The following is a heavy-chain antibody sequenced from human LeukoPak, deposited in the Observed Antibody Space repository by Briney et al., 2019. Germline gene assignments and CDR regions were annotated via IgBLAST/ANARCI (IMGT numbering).Heavy chain of an antibody. V-gene: IGHV4-4*07. D-gene: IGHD2-2*01. CDR3: PRAAPQLDGFDY. CDR2: IYTSGST. CDR1: GGSISSYY. Sequence: SETLFLTCTVSGGSISSYYWSWIRQPAGKGLEWIGRIYTSGSTNYNPSLKSRVTKSVDTSKNQFSLKLSSVTAADTAVYYCPRAAPQLDGFDYWGQGTLVTVSS. J-gene: IGHJ4*02.